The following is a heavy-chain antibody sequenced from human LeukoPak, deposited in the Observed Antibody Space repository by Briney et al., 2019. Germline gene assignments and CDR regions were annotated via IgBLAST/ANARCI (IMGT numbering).Heavy chain of an antibody. CDR2: MNPKSGNT. D-gene: IGHD6-13*01. J-gene: IGHJ5*02. Sequence: ASVKVSCKASGYTFISYDINWVRQATGQGLEWMGWMNPKSGNTGYAQKFQGRVTMTRNTSISTAYMELSSLRSEDTAVYYCARDGRAAAGTDWFDPWGQGTLVTVSS. CDR3: ARDGRAAAGTDWFDP. CDR1: GYTFISYD. V-gene: IGHV1-8*01.